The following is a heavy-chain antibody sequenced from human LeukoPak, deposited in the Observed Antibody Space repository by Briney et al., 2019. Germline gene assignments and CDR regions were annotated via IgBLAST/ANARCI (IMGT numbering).Heavy chain of an antibody. J-gene: IGHJ5*02. Sequence: ASVKVSCKASGYTFTGYYMHWVRQAPGQGLKWMGWINPNSGGTNYAQKFQGRVTMTRDTSISTAYVELSRLRSDDTAVYYCARMQYYDFWSGYYTSWFDPWGQGTLVTVSS. V-gene: IGHV1-2*02. D-gene: IGHD3-3*01. CDR3: ARMQYYDFWSGYYTSWFDP. CDR2: INPNSGGT. CDR1: GYTFTGYY.